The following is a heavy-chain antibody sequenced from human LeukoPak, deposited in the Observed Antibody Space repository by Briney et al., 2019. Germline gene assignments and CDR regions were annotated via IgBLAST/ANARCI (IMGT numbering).Heavy chain of an antibody. CDR3: ARGGTRWFDP. V-gene: IGHV3-11*01. Sequence: GGSLRLSCVAFGFTFSDYCMSWIRQAPGKGLEWVSYISGSGHTIYYADSVKGRFTISRDNAKNSLYLQMNSLRAEDSAVYYCARGGTRWFDPWGQGTLVTVSS. CDR2: ISGSGHTI. D-gene: IGHD1-1*01. CDR1: GFTFSDYC. J-gene: IGHJ5*02.